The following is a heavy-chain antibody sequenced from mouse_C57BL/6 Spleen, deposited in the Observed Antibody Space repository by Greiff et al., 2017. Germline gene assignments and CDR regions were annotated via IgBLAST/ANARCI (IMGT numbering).Heavy chain of an antibody. CDR3: AREGGSWYFDV. Sequence: VQLQQSGPELVKPGASVKISCKASGYSFTGYYMNWVKQSPEKSLEWIGEINPSTGGTTYNQKFKAKATLTVDKSSSTAYMQLKSLTSEDSAVYYGAREGGSWYFDVWGTGTTVTVSS. V-gene: IGHV1-42*01. J-gene: IGHJ1*03. CDR1: GYSFTGYY. CDR2: INPSTGGT.